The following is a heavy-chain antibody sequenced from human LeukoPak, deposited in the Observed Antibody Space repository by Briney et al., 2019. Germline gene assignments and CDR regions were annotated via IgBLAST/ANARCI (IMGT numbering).Heavy chain of an antibody. CDR1: GYTFTSYG. V-gene: IGHV1-18*01. CDR2: ISAYT. D-gene: IGHD2-15*01. CDR3: VRSGYCYGGTCHSGAFDI. Sequence: GASVMLSCKASGYTFTSYGISWVRQAPGQGLEWMGWISAYTNFAQKFQGRITMTTDTSTSTAYMELRSLRSDDTAVYYCVRSGYCYGGTCHSGAFDIWGQGTVVTVSS. J-gene: IGHJ3*02.